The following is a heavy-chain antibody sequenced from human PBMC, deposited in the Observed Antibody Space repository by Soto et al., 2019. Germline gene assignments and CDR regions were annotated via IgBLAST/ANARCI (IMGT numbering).Heavy chain of an antibody. D-gene: IGHD6-19*01. Sequence: PSETLSLTCTVSGGSISSYYWSWIRQPPGKGLEWIGYIYYSGSTNYNPSLKSRVTISVDTSKNQFSLKLSSVTAADTAVYYCARAGYSSGWTTGWFAPWGQGTLVTVSS. V-gene: IGHV4-59*01. CDR2: IYYSGST. CDR1: GGSISSYY. J-gene: IGHJ5*02. CDR3: ARAGYSSGWTTGWFAP.